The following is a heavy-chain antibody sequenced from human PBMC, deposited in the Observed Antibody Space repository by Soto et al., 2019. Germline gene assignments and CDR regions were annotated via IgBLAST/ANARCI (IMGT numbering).Heavy chain of an antibody. CDR1: GFTFSSYS. Sequence: GGSLRLSCAASGFTFSSYSMNWVRQAPGKGLEWVSSISSSSSYIYYADSVKGRFTISRDNAKNSLYLQMNSLRAEDTAGHYCARDLGTTGTTLRWDYWGQGTLVTVSS. J-gene: IGHJ4*02. CDR3: ARDLGTTGTTLRWDY. D-gene: IGHD1-1*01. CDR2: ISSSSSYI. V-gene: IGHV3-21*01.